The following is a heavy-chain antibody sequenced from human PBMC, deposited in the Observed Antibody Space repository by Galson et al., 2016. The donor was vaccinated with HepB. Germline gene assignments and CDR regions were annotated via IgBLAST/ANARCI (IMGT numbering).Heavy chain of an antibody. D-gene: IGHD3-10*01. Sequence: SETLSLTCSVYGGSFTGYYWTWIRQPPGKGLEWIGGVTHTGTTNYNPSLTGRLTISVDTSNNQTSLKLTSVTAADTAVYFCARGPTILWFGQLFLSSPSYYYGMDVWGQGTTVTVSS. V-gene: IGHV4-34*01. CDR3: ARGPTILWFGQLFLSSPSYYYGMDV. CDR2: VTHTGTT. CDR1: GGSFTGYY. J-gene: IGHJ6*02.